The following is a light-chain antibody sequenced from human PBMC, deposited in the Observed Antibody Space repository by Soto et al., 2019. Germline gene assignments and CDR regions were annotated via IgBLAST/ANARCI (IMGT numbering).Light chain of an antibody. CDR2: DAS. CDR1: QSIRSER. Sequence: VLTQSPDTLSLSPRDRATLSCRASQSIRSERLAWCQQKNGQAPRLVMFDASSRATGFPQRFIGSGYGTDFNLTITRLEPEDFAVYYCQQYDVSPITFGLGTRLEIK. CDR3: QQYDVSPIT. V-gene: IGKV3-20*01. J-gene: IGKJ5*01.